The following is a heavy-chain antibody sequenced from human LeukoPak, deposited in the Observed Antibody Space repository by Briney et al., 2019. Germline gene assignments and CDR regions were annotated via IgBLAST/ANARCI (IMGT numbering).Heavy chain of an antibody. CDR1: GGSISSGGYY. D-gene: IGHD4-17*01. J-gene: IGHJ4*02. CDR3: ARGSTVTSLDY. CDR2: IYYSGST. V-gene: IGHV4-31*03. Sequence: PSETLSLTCTVSGGSISSGGYYWSWIRQHPGKGLEWIGYIYYSGSTYYNPSLKSRVTISVDTSKNQFSLKLSSVTAADTAVYYCARGSTVTSLDYWGQGTLVTVSS.